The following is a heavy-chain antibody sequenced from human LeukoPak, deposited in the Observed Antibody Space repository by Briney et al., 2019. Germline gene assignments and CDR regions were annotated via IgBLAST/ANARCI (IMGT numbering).Heavy chain of an antibody. V-gene: IGHV4-59*08. CDR2: IYYSGST. Sequence: SETLSLTCTVSGGSISSYYWSWIRQPPRQGLEWIGYIYYSGSTNYNPSLKSRVTISIDTSKNQFSLKLSSVSAADTAVYYCARRGYYYDSSAYYHFDYWGQGTLVTVSS. CDR3: ARRGYYYDSSAYYHFDY. D-gene: IGHD3-22*01. CDR1: GGSISSYY. J-gene: IGHJ4*02.